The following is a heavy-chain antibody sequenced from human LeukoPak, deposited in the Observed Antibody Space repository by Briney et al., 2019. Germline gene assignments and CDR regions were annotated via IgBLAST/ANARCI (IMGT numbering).Heavy chain of an antibody. D-gene: IGHD2-8*01. Sequence: PSQTLSLTCTVSGGSISSGSYFWSWIRQPAGKGLEWLGRIYTSGNSIYNPSLKSRVTISVDTSKNQFSLKLSSVTASDTAVYYCATAIGVYWGQGTLVTVSS. CDR2: IYTSGNS. V-gene: IGHV4-61*02. CDR3: ATAIGVY. J-gene: IGHJ4*02. CDR1: GGSISSGSYF.